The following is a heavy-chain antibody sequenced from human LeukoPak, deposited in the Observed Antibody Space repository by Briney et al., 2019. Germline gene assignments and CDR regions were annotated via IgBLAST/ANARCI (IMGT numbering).Heavy chain of an antibody. D-gene: IGHD2-2*01. V-gene: IGHV3-23*01. CDR3: AKTPQYCSSTSCYYFDY. J-gene: IGHJ4*02. Sequence: GGSLRLSCAASGFTFSSYAMSWVRQAPGKGLEGVSAISGSGGSTYYADSVKGRFTISRDNSKNTLYLQMNSLRAEDTAVYYCAKTPQYCSSTSCYYFDYWGQGNLVTVSS. CDR2: ISGSGGST. CDR1: GFTFSSYA.